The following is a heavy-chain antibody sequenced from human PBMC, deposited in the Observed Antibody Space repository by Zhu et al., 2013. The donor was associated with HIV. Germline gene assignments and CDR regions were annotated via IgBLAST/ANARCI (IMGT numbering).Heavy chain of an antibody. Sequence: QVQLQESGPGLVKPSETLSLTCNVSGGSISSSTYYWGWIRQPPGKGLEWIGSIYYSGSTYYNPSLKSRVTISVDTSKNQFSLKLSSVTAADTAVYYCARWARWVVPAASLDYWGQGTLVTVSS. V-gene: IGHV4-39*07. CDR3: ARWARWVVPAASLDY. CDR2: IYYSGST. J-gene: IGHJ4*02. D-gene: IGHD2-2*01. CDR1: GGSISSSTYY.